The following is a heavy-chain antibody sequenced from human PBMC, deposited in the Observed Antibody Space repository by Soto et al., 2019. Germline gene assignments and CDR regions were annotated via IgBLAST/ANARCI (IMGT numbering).Heavy chain of an antibody. D-gene: IGHD2-21*02. J-gene: IGHJ5*02. CDR1: CVYISDISYC. Sequence: PLETLSLTCTVSCVYISDISYCWGWISPPPGKGLQWIGWTFYSGGTYYNPSLKNRGTLPVHTSNNEFGMKLVSVTAPDTAVYYCARHKSGSDGLDPCGQATLVSVS. CDR3: ARHKSGSDGLDP. V-gene: IGHV4-39*01. CDR2: TFYSGGT.